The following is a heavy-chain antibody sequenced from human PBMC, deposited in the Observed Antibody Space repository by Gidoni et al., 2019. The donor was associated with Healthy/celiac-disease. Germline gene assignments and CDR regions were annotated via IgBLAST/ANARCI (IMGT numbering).Heavy chain of an antibody. V-gene: IGHV3-66*01. J-gene: IGHJ4*02. CDR2: IYSGGST. D-gene: IGHD2-15*01. CDR1: GFPVSSNY. Sequence: EVQLVESGGGLVQPGGSLRLSCAASGFPVSSNYMSWVRQAPGKGLEWVSVIYSGGSTYYADSVKGRFTISRDNSKNTLYLQMNSLRAEDTAVYYCARDTVCSGGSCYSTGFDYWGQGTLVTVSS. CDR3: ARDTVCSGGSCYSTGFDY.